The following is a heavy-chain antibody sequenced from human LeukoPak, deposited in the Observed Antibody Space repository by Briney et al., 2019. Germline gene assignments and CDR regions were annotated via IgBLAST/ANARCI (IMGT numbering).Heavy chain of an antibody. CDR2: IYYSGST. CDR1: GGSISSSSYY. D-gene: IGHD3-10*01. J-gene: IGHJ4*02. V-gene: IGHV4-39*07. CDR3: ARRKYYYGSGSPFDY. Sequence: SETLSLTCTVSGGSISSSSYYWGWIRQPPGKGLEWIGSIYYSGSTYYNPSLKSRVTISVDTPKNQFSLKLSSVTAADTAVYYCARRKYYYGSGSPFDYWGQGTLVTVSS.